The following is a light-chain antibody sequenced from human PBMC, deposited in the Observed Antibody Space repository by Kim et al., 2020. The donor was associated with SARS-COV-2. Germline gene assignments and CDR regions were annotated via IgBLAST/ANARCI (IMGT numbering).Light chain of an antibody. V-gene: IGKV1-12*01. Sequence: DVQMTQSPSSVSASVGARVTITCRASQAIASWLAWYQQKPGKAPKLLIYAASGLQDGVPSRFSGRGSGTEFTLTISSLQPEDSATYYCQQSNNFPITFGQGTRLEIK. CDR3: QQSNNFPIT. CDR2: AAS. J-gene: IGKJ5*01. CDR1: QAIASW.